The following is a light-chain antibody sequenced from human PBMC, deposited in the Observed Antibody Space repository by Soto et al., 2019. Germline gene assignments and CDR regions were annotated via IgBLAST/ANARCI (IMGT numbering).Light chain of an antibody. CDR2: DAS. Sequence: IPMTQSPSSLSASVGDSVTITCRASEGVDSDLSWYQQRPGKAPKLLIYDASNLHSGVPSRFSGRGSGTLFTLTISSLQPEDVATYYCQQSYSTLVLTFGGGTKVELK. V-gene: IGKV1-39*01. CDR1: EGVDSD. CDR3: QQSYSTLVLT. J-gene: IGKJ4*01.